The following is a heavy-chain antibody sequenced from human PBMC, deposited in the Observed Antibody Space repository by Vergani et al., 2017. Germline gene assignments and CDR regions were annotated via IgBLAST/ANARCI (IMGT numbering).Heavy chain of an antibody. CDR2: INHSGST. Sequence: QVQLQQWGAGLLKPSETLSLTCAVYGGSFSGYYWSWIRQPPGKGLEWTGEINHSGSTNYNPSLKSRVTISVDTSKNQFSLKLSSVTAADTAVYYCARGYLRIAATPYYDYGMDVWGQGTTVTVSS. D-gene: IGHD6-13*01. J-gene: IGHJ6*02. V-gene: IGHV4-34*01. CDR1: GGSFSGYY. CDR3: ARGYLRIAATPYYDYGMDV.